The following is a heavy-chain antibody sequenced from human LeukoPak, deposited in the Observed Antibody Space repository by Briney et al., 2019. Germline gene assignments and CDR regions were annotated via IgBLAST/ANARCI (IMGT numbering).Heavy chain of an antibody. Sequence: SVKVSCKASGGTFSSYAISWVRQAPGQGLEWMGGIIPIFGTANYAKKFQGRVTITTDESTSTAYMELSSLRSEDTAVYYCARGGDSSGYYYEGDYFDYWGQGTLVTVSS. CDR1: GGTFSSYA. CDR3: ARGGDSSGYYYEGDYFDY. D-gene: IGHD3-22*01. V-gene: IGHV1-69*05. CDR2: IIPIFGTA. J-gene: IGHJ4*02.